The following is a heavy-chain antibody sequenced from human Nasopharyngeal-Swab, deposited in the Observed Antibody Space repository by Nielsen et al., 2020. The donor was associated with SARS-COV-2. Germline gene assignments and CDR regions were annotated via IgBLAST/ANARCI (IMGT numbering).Heavy chain of an antibody. Sequence: GESLKISCAASGFTFSSYAMHWVRQAPGKGLEWVAVISYDGSNKYYADSVKGRFTISRDNSKNTLYLQLNSLRAEDTAVYYCAGDPDDYVWGGEGVFDYWGQGTLVTVSS. CDR3: AGDPDDYVWGGEGVFDY. V-gene: IGHV3-30-3*01. CDR1: GFTFSSYA. J-gene: IGHJ4*02. D-gene: IGHD3-16*01. CDR2: ISYDGSNK.